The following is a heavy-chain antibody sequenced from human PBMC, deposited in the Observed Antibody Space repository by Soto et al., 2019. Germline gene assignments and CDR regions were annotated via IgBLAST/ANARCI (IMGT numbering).Heavy chain of an antibody. CDR3: ARRAIYGDYADH. CDR2: IYYIGST. CDR1: SVSISSSIYY. J-gene: IGHJ4*02. V-gene: IGHV4-39*07. D-gene: IGHD4-17*01. Sequence: SETLSLTCTVSSVSISSSIYYWGWIRQPPGKGLEWIGSIYYIGSTNYNPSLKSRVTISVDTSKNQFSLKLSSVTAADTAVYYCARRAIYGDYADHWGQGTLVTVSS.